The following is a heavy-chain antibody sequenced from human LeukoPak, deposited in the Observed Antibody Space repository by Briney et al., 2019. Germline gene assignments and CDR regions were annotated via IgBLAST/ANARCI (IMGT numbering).Heavy chain of an antibody. D-gene: IGHD3-22*01. CDR1: GYGYTLNELS. CDR2: FDPKDGET. Sequence: GASVKVSCKVSGYGYTLNELSMHWVRQAPGKGLEWLGGFDPKDGETIYAQKFQGRVTMTEDTSTDTAYMELSSLRSEDTAVYYCATDLANYYDSSGYLPWGQGTLVTVSS. V-gene: IGHV1-24*01. J-gene: IGHJ5*02. CDR3: ATDLANYYDSSGYLP.